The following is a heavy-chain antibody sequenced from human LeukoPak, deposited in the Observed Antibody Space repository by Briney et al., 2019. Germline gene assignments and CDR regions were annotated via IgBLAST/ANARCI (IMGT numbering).Heavy chain of an antibody. V-gene: IGHV3-30*04. J-gene: IGHJ6*04. CDR1: GFTFSSYA. Sequence: GRSLRLSCAASGFTFSSYAMHWVRQAPGKGLEWVAVISYDGSNKYYADSVKGRFTIPRDNSKNTLYLQMNSLRAEDTAVYYCARELYGSGSHTYYYGMDVWGKGTTVTVSS. CDR2: ISYDGSNK. D-gene: IGHD3-10*01. CDR3: ARELYGSGSHTYYYGMDV.